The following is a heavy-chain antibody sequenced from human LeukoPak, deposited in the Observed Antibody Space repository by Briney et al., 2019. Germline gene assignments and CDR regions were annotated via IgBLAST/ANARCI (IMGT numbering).Heavy chain of an antibody. CDR3: ASFTVRLVSDY. V-gene: IGHV4-34*01. Sequence: SETLSLTCAVYGGSFSVYYWSWIPQPPGHGREWIGEINHSGSANYNPSLKSRVPISVYTSKNQFSLKLSSVTAAETDVYYCASFTVRLVSDYWGQGTLVTVSS. CDR2: INHSGSA. D-gene: IGHD3-10*01. J-gene: IGHJ4*02. CDR1: GGSFSVYY.